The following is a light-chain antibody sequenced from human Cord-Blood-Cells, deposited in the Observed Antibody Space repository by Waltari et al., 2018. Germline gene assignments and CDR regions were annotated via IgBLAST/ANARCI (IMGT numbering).Light chain of an antibody. Sequence: QSALTQPTSVSGSPGQSITISCTGTSSDVGGYNYVSWYQQHPGKAPKLMIYDVSNWPSGVSNLFSGSKSGNTASLTISGLQAEDEADYYCSSYTSSSTLVFGGGTKLTVL. V-gene: IGLV2-14*01. CDR2: DVS. CDR1: SSDVGGYNY. CDR3: SSYTSSSTLV. J-gene: IGLJ2*01.